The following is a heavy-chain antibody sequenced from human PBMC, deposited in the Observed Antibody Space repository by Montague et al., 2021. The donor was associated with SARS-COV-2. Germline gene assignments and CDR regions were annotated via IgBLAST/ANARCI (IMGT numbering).Heavy chain of an antibody. CDR3: ARGRRPVVVPGAGPAWRAFDI. D-gene: IGHD2-2*01. CDR2: ISHSGST. V-gene: IGHV4-34*01. Sequence: SETLSLTCAVYGGSLSGYYWSWIRQPPGEGLEWIAEISHSGSTSYNPSLKSRVTISVDTSKNQFYLRLNSVTAADTAVYYCARGRRPVVVPGAGPAWRAFDIWGQGTMVTVSS. CDR1: GGSLSGYY. J-gene: IGHJ3*02.